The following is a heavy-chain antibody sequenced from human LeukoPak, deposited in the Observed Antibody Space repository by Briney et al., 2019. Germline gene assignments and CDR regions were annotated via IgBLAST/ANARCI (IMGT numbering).Heavy chain of an antibody. D-gene: IGHD3-22*01. CDR1: GFTFSSYG. J-gene: IGHJ4*02. CDR2: ISYDGSNK. V-gene: IGHV3-30*03. CDR3: ARDYYDSSGYYYPFGY. Sequence: GGSLRLSCAASGFTFSSYGMHWVRQAPGKGLEWVAVISYDGSNKYYADSVKGRFTISRDNSKNTLYLQMNSLRAEDTAVYYCARDYYDSSGYYYPFGYWGQGTLVTVSS.